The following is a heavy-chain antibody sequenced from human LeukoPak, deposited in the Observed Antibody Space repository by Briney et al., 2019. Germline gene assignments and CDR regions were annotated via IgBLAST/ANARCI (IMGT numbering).Heavy chain of an antibody. CDR1: GFTFSTYW. D-gene: IGHD3-22*01. V-gene: IGHV4-59*01. J-gene: IGHJ4*02. CDR3: ARVEYDSSGYYWGSSFDY. Sequence: GSLRLSCATSGFTFSTYWMSWIRQPPGKGLEWIGYIYCCGSTNYNYNPSLKSRVTISVDTSKNQFSLKLSSVTAADTAVYYCARVEYDSSGYYWGSSFDYWGQGTLVTVSS. CDR2: IYCCGST.